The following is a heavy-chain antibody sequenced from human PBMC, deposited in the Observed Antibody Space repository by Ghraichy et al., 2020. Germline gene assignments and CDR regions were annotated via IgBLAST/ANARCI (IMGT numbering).Heavy chain of an antibody. D-gene: IGHD1-26*01. V-gene: IGHV3-48*03. CDR2: ISTSGSTL. J-gene: IGHJ6*03. CDR3: ARDIGGSYPLLPYIDV. CDR1: GFTFSSYE. Sequence: LSLTCAGSGFTFSSYEMNWVRQAPGKGLEWVSYISTSGSTLYYADSVKGRFTISRDNAKNSLYLQMNSLRAEDTAVYYCARDIGGSYPLLPYIDVWGKGTTVTVSS.